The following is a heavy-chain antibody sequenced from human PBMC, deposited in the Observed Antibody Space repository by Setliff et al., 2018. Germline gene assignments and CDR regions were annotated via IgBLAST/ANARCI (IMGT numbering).Heavy chain of an antibody. J-gene: IGHJ4*02. CDR1: GFTFSYAW. V-gene: IGHV3-15*07. Sequence: PGGSLRLSCAASGFTFSYAWMHWVRQAPGKGLEWVGRSKSKTAGGAIDYAAPVKGRFTISRDDSKNTLYLQMSSLRSEDTAVYYCARYITGTTPADYWGQGTLVTVSS. D-gene: IGHD1-7*01. CDR3: ARYITGTTPADY. CDR2: SKSKTAGGAI.